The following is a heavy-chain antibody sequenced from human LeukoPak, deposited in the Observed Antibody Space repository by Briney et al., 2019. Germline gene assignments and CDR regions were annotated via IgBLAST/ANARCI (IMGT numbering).Heavy chain of an antibody. CDR1: GGSVSGYY. V-gene: IGHV4-59*02. CDR3: ARNLHGTADP. CDR2: VYYTGST. J-gene: IGHJ5*02. D-gene: IGHD1-7*01. Sequence: PSETLSLTCTVSGGSVSGYYWSWIRQPPGKGLEWIGYVYYTGSTNYNPSLKSRVTISVDTSKNQFSLKLSSVTAADTAVYYCARNLHGTADPWGQGTLVTVSS.